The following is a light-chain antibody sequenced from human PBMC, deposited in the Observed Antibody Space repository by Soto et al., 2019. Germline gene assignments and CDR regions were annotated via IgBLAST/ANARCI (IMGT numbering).Light chain of an antibody. CDR1: QDVRNY. V-gene: IGKV1-17*01. CDR2: VAS. CDR3: LQHSSYPRLS. Sequence: DIQMTQFPSSLSASVGDRVTITCRASQDVRNYLAWYQQKPGEAPKRLISVASSLQSGVPSRFSGSGSGTEFTLTINSLQPEDFATYYCLQHSSYPRLSFGGGTKVEIK. J-gene: IGKJ4*01.